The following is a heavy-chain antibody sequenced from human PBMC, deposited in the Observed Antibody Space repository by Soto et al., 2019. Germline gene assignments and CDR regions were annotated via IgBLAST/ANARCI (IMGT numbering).Heavy chain of an antibody. CDR1: GGSISSSNW. CDR2: IYHSGST. V-gene: IGHV4-4*02. J-gene: IGHJ6*02. Sequence: QVQLQESGPGLVKPSGTLSLTCAVSGGSISSSNWWSWVRQPPGKGLEWIGEIYHSGSTNYNPSPRSRVTISVDKSTHQFPLKLSSVTAADTAVYYCASRYCISTSCYVGYYGMDVWGQGTTVTVSS. D-gene: IGHD2-2*01. CDR3: ASRYCISTSCYVGYYGMDV.